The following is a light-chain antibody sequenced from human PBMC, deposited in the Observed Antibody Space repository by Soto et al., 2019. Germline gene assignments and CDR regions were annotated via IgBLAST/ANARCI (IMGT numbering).Light chain of an antibody. J-gene: IGLJ1*01. CDR1: SSDVGGYNY. CDR3: SSYTTSSTYV. CDR2: EVS. V-gene: IGLV2-14*01. Sequence: QSVLTQPASVSGSPGQSITISCTGTSSDVGGYNYVSWYQQNPGKAPKLMIYEVSYRPSGVSNRFSASKSGNTASLTISGLQAEDEADYYCSSYTTSSTYVFGTGTKLTVL.